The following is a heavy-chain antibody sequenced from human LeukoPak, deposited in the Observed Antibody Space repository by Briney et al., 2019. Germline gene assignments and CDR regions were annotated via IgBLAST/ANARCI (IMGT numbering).Heavy chain of an antibody. CDR2: IYYSGST. J-gene: IGHJ5*02. D-gene: IGHD2-8*01. CDR3: ARGNCTNGVCYRDNWFDP. V-gene: IGHV4-31*03. Sequence: SETLFLTCTVSGGSISSGGYYWSWIRQHPGKGLEWIGYIYYSGSTYYNPSLKSRVTISVDTSKNQFSLKLSSETAADTAVYYCARGNCTNGVCYRDNWFDPWGQGTLVTVSS. CDR1: GGSISSGGYY.